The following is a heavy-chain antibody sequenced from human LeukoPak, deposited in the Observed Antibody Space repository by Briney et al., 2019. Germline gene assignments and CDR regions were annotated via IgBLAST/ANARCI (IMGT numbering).Heavy chain of an antibody. CDR3: ARDQGYCSSTSCYNSDRYYYYYGMDV. CDR1: GFTFSSYG. V-gene: IGHV3-33*01. CDR2: IWYDGSNK. J-gene: IGHJ6*02. Sequence: QPGRSLRLSCAASGFTFSSYGMHWVRQAPGKGLEWVAVIWYDGSNKYHADSVKGRFTISRDNSKNTLYLQMNSLRAEDTAVYYCARDQGYCSSTSCYNSDRYYYYYGMDVWGQGTTVTVSS. D-gene: IGHD2-2*02.